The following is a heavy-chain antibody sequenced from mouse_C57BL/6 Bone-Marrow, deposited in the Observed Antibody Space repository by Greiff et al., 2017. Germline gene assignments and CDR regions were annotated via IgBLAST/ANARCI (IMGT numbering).Heavy chain of an antibody. CDR1: GYTFTSYW. CDR2: IDPSDSYT. CDR3: ARPGSIPYAMDY. V-gene: IGHV1-50*01. D-gene: IGHD1-1*01. Sequence: VKLQQPGAELVKPGASVKLSCKASGYTFTSYWMQWVKQRPGQGLEWIGEIDPSDSYTNYNQKFKGKATLTVDTSSSTAYRQLSSLTSEDSAVYYCARPGSIPYAMDYWGQGTSVTVSS. J-gene: IGHJ4*01.